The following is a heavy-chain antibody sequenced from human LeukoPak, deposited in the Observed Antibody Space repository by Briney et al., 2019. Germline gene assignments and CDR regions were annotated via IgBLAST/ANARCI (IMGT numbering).Heavy chain of an antibody. CDR3: AGAPYCGGDCYVYAFDI. D-gene: IGHD2-21*01. J-gene: IGHJ3*02. CDR1: GFTFSTYW. Sequence: GGSLRLSCATSGFTFSTYWMSWVRQAPGKGLEWVANIKQDGSEKYYVDSVKGRFTISRDNAKNSLLLQMNSLRAEDTAVYYCAGAPYCGGDCYVYAFDIWGLGTMVTVSS. CDR2: IKQDGSEK. V-gene: IGHV3-7*01.